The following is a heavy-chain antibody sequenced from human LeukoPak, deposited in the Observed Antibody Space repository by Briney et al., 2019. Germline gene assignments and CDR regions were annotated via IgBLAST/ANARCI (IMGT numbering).Heavy chain of an antibody. CDR3: AGTGIAVAGTGDY. CDR1: GGSISSYY. Sequence: SETLSLTCTVSGGSISSYYWSWIRQPPGKGLEWIGYIYYSGSTNYNPSLKSRVTISVDKSKKQFSLKLSCVTAADTAVYYGAGTGIAVAGTGDYWGQGTLVTVSS. V-gene: IGHV4-59*01. CDR2: IYYSGST. J-gene: IGHJ4*02. D-gene: IGHD6-19*01.